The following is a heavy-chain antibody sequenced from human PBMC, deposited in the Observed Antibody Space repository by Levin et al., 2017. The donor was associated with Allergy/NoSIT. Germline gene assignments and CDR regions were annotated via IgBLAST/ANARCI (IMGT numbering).Heavy chain of an antibody. J-gene: IGHJ5*02. Sequence: PSETLSLTCTVSGGSISSSSYYWGWIRQPPGKGLEWIGSIYYSGSTYYNPSLKSRVTISVDTSKNQFSLKLSSVTAADTAVYYCARHGSQLWLTLDWFDPWGQGTLVTVSS. CDR1: GGSISSSSYY. CDR2: IYYSGST. D-gene: IGHD5-18*01. CDR3: ARHGSQLWLTLDWFDP. V-gene: IGHV4-39*01.